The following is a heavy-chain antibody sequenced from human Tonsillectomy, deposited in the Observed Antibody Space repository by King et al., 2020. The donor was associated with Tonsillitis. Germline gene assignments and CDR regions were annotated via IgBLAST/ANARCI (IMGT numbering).Heavy chain of an antibody. CDR2: IYASGST. V-gene: IGHV4-61*02. D-gene: IGHD2-2*01. CDR1: GDSISSGGYY. J-gene: IGHJ6*03. CDR3: ARARSSWREYYYYFFYMDV. Sequence: QLQESGPGLVKPSQTLSLTCTVSGDSISSGGYYWSWIRQPAGKGLEWIGRIYASGSTYCNPSLQSRVAMSVDTSQNKFSLKVNSVTAADTAVYYCARARSSWREYYYYFFYMDVWGKGTTVTVSS.